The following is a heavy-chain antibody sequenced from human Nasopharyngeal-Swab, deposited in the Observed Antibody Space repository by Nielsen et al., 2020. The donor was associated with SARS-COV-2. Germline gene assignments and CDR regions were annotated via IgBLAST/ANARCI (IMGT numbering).Heavy chain of an antibody. CDR1: GGTFSSYA. Sequence: SVKVSCKASGGTFSSYAISWVRQAPGQGLEWMGRIIPILGIANYAQKFQGRVTITADKSTSTAYMELSNLRSEDTAVYYCATSSGYIVVVPAAIRRYYGMDVWGQGTTVTVSS. CDR2: IIPILGIA. J-gene: IGHJ6*02. V-gene: IGHV1-69*04. D-gene: IGHD2-2*01. CDR3: ATSSGYIVVVPAAIRRYYGMDV.